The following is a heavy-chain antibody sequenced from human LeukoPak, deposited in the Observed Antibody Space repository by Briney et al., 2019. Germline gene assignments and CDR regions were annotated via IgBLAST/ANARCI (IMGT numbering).Heavy chain of an antibody. J-gene: IGHJ1*01. CDR1: GFTFSSYA. V-gene: IGHV3-23*01. CDR3: AKGLINDWSALED. CDR2: ISGSTGTT. Sequence: GGSLRVSCAASGFTFSSYAMTWVRQTPGKGLEWVSAISGSTGTTYYADSVRGRFTISRDNSKNTLYLQMDSLRAEDTAKYYCAKGLINDWSALEDWGQGTLVTVSS. D-gene: IGHD3-9*01.